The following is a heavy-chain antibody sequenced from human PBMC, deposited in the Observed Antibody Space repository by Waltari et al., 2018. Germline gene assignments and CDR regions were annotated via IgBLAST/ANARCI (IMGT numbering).Heavy chain of an antibody. D-gene: IGHD6-19*01. V-gene: IGHV3-53*01. CDR1: GFTVSSNY. CDR3: AREGYSSGWYWTFSGTGVAGAFDI. Sequence: EVQLVESGGGLIQPGGSLRLSCAASGFTVSSNYMSWVRQAPGKGLEWVSVIYSGGKTYYADSVKGRFTISRDNSKNTLYLQMNSLRAEDTAVYYCAREGYSSGWYWTFSGTGVAGAFDIWGQGTMVTVSS. J-gene: IGHJ3*02. CDR2: IYSGGKT.